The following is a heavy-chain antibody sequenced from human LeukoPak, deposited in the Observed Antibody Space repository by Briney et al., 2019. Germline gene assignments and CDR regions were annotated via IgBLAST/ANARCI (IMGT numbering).Heavy chain of an antibody. J-gene: IGHJ4*02. CDR1: GGSISSGGYY. CDR2: IYYSGST. D-gene: IGHD2-2*01. Sequence: SETLSLTCTVSGGSISSGGYYWSWIRQHPGKGLEWIGYIYYSGSTYYNPSLKSRVTISVDTSKNQFSLKLSSVTAADTAVYYCARGRRIWVVPAAIHDYWGQGTLVTVSS. V-gene: IGHV4-31*03. CDR3: ARGRRIWVVPAAIHDY.